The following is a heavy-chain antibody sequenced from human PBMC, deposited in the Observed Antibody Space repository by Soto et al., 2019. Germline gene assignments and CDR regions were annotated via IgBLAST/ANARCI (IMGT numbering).Heavy chain of an antibody. CDR2: MHPGDSDT. CDR1: GYSFSNNW. J-gene: IGHJ3*02. CDR3: ARPAYSYGYSDAFDI. D-gene: IGHD5-18*01. V-gene: IGHV5-51*01. Sequence: PGESLKISCKGSGYSFSNNWVGWVRQMPGKGLEWMGIMHPGDSDTRYSPSFQGQVTISADKSINTAYLQWSSLKASDTAMYYCARPAYSYGYSDAFDIWGQGTMVTVSS.